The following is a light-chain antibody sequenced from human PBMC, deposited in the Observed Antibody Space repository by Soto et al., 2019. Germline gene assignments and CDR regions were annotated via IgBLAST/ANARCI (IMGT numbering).Light chain of an antibody. CDR2: EVT. V-gene: IGLV2-23*02. J-gene: IGLJ1*01. CDR3: CSYAPISTYV. Sequence: QSALTQPASVSGSPGQPITISCTGTSSDVGSNNLVSWYQHHPGKAPKFIIYEVTKRPPGVSNRFSGSKSGNTASLTISGLQAEDEADYYCCSYAPISTYVFGTGTKLTVL. CDR1: SSDVGSNNL.